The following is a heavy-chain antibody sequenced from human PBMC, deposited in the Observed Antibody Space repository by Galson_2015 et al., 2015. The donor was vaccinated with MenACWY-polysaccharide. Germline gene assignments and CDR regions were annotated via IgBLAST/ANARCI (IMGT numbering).Heavy chain of an antibody. CDR3: ARPAPKYCYDSIGTFDY. CDR2: IDWDDDK. J-gene: IGHJ4*02. CDR1: GFSLSTSGMC. V-gene: IGHV2-70*01. Sequence: PALVKPTQTLTLACTFSGFSLSTSGMCVSWIRQPPGKALEWLALIDWDDDKYYSTSLKTRLTISKDTSKNQVVLTMTNMDPVDTATYYGARPAPKYCYDSIGTFDYWGQGTLVTVSS. D-gene: IGHD3-22*01.